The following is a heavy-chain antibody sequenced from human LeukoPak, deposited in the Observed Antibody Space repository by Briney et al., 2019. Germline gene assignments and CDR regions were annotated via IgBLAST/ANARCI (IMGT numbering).Heavy chain of an antibody. Sequence: QSGGSLRLSCAASGFTFSNYSMNWVRQAPGKGLEWVAVIWYDGSNKYYADSVKGRFTISRDNSKNTLYLQMNSLRAEDTAVYYCAKVFSVGIAAAVVPHYWGQGTLVTVSS. CDR1: GFTFSNYS. D-gene: IGHD6-13*01. V-gene: IGHV3-33*06. J-gene: IGHJ4*02. CDR3: AKVFSVGIAAAVVPHY. CDR2: IWYDGSNK.